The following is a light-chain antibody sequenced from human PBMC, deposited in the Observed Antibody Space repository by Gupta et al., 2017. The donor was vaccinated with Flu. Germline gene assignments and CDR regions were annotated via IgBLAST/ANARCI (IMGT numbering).Light chain of an antibody. CDR2: GAS. CDR3: QQDNNWPRT. Sequence: PATLSVSPGDRATLSCRASQSIARNLARYQQKPGQAPRLLIYGASTRATGIPARFSVSGSGTEFTLSISSLQSEDLAVYYSQQDNNWPRTFGQGTKVEIK. V-gene: IGKV3-15*01. CDR1: QSIARN. J-gene: IGKJ1*01.